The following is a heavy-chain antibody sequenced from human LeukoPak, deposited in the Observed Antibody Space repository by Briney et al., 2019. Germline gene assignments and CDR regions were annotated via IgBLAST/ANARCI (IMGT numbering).Heavy chain of an antibody. CDR2: ITSSSSYT. D-gene: IGHD5-18*01. CDR1: GVTFSDYY. CDR3: ARSGGYTYGYGDY. V-gene: IGHV3-11*03. J-gene: IGHJ4*02. Sequence: PGGSLRLSCAASGVTFSDYYMSWIRQAPGKGLEWVSYITSSSSYTNYADSVKGRFTISRDNAKNSLYLQMNSLRVEDTAMCYCARSGGYTYGYGDYWGQGTLVTVSS.